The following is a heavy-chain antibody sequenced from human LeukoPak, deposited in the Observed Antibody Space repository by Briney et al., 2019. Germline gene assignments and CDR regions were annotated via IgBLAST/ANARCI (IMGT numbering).Heavy chain of an antibody. CDR1: GGSISSYC. D-gene: IGHD3-3*01. CDR3: ATSYDSKTAPYDV. CDR2: IYPSGST. J-gene: IGHJ4*02. V-gene: IGHV4-4*09. Sequence: PSETLSLTCTVSGGSISSYCWSWVRQPPGKGLEWTGYIYPSGSTDYNPSLRSRVTMSVDTSKSQLSMELRYLTAADTAMYYCATSYDSKTAPYDVWGQGILVTVSS.